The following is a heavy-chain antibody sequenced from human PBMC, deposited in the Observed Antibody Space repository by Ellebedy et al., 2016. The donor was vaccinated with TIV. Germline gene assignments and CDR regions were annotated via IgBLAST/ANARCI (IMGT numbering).Heavy chain of an antibody. J-gene: IGHJ5*02. Sequence: SETLSLTXTVSGGSISGGIDYWSWVRQAPGKGLEWIGNIYHSGTTYYNASLKSRVTISVDPSKDQFFLNLISVTAADTAVYYCARVLWGARRFDPWGQGILVTVFS. CDR1: GGSISGGIDY. D-gene: IGHD3-16*01. CDR2: IYHSGTT. V-gene: IGHV4-30-4*01. CDR3: ARVLWGARRFDP.